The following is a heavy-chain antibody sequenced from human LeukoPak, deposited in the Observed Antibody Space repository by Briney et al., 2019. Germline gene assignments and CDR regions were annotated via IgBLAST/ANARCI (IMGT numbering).Heavy chain of an antibody. CDR3: AKDSPSYAQGGFDY. CDR2: IRYDGGNK. D-gene: IGHD2-2*01. J-gene: IGHJ4*02. V-gene: IGHV3-30*02. Sequence: AGGSLRLSCAASGFTFSSYGMHWVRQAPGKGLEWVAFIRYDGGNKYYADSVKGRFTISRDNSKNTLYLEINSLRAEDTAVYYCAKDSPSYAQGGFDYRGQGTLVTVSS. CDR1: GFTFSSYG.